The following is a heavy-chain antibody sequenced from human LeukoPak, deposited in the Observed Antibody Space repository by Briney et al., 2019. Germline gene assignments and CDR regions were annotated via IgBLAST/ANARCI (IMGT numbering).Heavy chain of an antibody. J-gene: IGHJ5*02. Sequence: SGTLSLTCTVSGDSISGYYWSWIRQPPGKGLEWIGYIHYSGSSNYSPSLKRRLTMSVDTSKNQLSLKLSSVTAADTAVYYCARIGGIDVWGQGTLVTVSS. V-gene: IGHV4-59*01. CDR2: IHYSGSS. D-gene: IGHD3-16*01. CDR1: GDSISGYY. CDR3: ARIGGIDV.